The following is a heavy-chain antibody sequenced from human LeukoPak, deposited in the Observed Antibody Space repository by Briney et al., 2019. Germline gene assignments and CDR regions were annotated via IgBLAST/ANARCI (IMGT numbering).Heavy chain of an antibody. CDR2: INHSGST. CDR3: ARGGEDIVVVPAAIGSDY. D-gene: IGHD2-2*02. CDR1: GGSISNTNW. J-gene: IGHJ4*02. Sequence: SETLSLTCGVSGGSISNTNWWTWVRQPPGKGPEWIGEINHSGSTNYNPSLKSRVTISVDTSKNQFSLKLSSVTAADTAVYYCARGGEDIVVVPAAIGSDYWGQGTLVTVSS. V-gene: IGHV4/OR15-8*01.